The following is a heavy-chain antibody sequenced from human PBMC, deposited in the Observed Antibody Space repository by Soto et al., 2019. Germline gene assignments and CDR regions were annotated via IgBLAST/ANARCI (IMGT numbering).Heavy chain of an antibody. CDR2: ISGSGGST. D-gene: IGHD3-22*01. Sequence: GGSLRLSCAASGFTFSSYAMSWVRQAPGKGLEWVSAISGSGGSTYYADSVKGRFTISRDNSKNTLYLQMNSLRAEDTAVYYCAKVYYYDSSGYYPGWFDPWGQGTLVTVSS. CDR3: AKVYYYDSSGYYPGWFDP. CDR1: GFTFSSYA. V-gene: IGHV3-23*01. J-gene: IGHJ5*02.